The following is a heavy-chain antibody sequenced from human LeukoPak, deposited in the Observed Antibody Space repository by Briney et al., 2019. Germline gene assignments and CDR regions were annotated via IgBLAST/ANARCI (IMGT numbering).Heavy chain of an antibody. J-gene: IGHJ4*02. CDR3: ARLGGDPPT. D-gene: IGHD3-16*01. CDR1: GFTFDDYT. V-gene: IGHV3-74*03. CDR2: INSDGSGP. Sequence: PGGSLRLSCAASGFTFDDYTMHWVRHAPGKGLVWVSRINSDGSGPTYADSVKGRFTISRDNAKNTLYLQMSSLRGEDTAVYYCARLGGDPPTWGQGTLVTVSS.